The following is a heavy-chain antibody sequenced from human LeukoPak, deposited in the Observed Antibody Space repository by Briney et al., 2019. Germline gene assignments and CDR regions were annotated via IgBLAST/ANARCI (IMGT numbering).Heavy chain of an antibody. J-gene: IGHJ4*02. CDR3: ARSYYDFWSGSMGPDY. Sequence: ASVKVSCKASGYTFTSYDINSVRQATGQGLEWMGWMNPNSGNTGYAQKFQGRVTMTRNTSISTAYMELSSLRSEDTAVYYCARSYYDFWSGSMGPDYWGQGTLVTVSS. V-gene: IGHV1-8*01. CDR2: MNPNSGNT. D-gene: IGHD3-3*01. CDR1: GYTFTSYD.